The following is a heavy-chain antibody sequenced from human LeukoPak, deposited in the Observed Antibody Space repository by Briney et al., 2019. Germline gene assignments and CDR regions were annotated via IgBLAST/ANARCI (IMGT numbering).Heavy chain of an antibody. CDR2: IYYSGST. CDR3: ARGVGTQFWLSGAFDI. J-gene: IGHJ3*02. D-gene: IGHD1-1*01. Sequence: PETLSLTCTVSGGSISSYYWSWIRQPPGMGREWGGYIYYSGSTNYNPSLKSRVTISVDMSKHQFSLKLSSVTAADPAVYYCARGVGTQFWLSGAFDIWGQGTMVTVSS. V-gene: IGHV4-59*01. CDR1: GGSISSYY.